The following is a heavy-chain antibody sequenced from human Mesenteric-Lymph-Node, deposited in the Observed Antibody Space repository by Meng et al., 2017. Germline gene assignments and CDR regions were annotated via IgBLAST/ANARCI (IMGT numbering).Heavy chain of an antibody. J-gene: IGHJ4*02. V-gene: IGHV3-48*04. Sequence: GESLKISCAASGFTFSSYGMHWVRQAPGKGLEWLSFITDSGSTIYYADSVRGRFTISRDNAKNSLYLQMNSLRAGDTAVYYCARDSGRFGELSLVSSDYWGQGTLVTVSS. CDR2: ITDSGSTI. D-gene: IGHD3-10*01. CDR1: GFTFSSYG. CDR3: ARDSGRFGELSLVSSDY.